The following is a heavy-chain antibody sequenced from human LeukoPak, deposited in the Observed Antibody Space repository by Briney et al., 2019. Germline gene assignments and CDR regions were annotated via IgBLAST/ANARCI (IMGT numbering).Heavy chain of an antibody. D-gene: IGHD2-2*01. Sequence: GASVKVSCKASGYTFTGYYMHWVRQAPGQGLEWIGWINPNSGDTIYAQKFQGRVTMTRDTSISTAYMELRRLRSDDTAVYYCAREEGFCRSPSCSAPFDYWGQGTLVIVSS. CDR1: GYTFTGYY. V-gene: IGHV1-2*02. CDR2: INPNSGDT. J-gene: IGHJ4*02. CDR3: AREEGFCRSPSCSAPFDY.